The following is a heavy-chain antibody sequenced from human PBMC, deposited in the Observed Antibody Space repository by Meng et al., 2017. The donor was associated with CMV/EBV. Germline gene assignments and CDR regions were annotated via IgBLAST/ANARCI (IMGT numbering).Heavy chain of an antibody. V-gene: IGHV4-59*01. J-gene: IGHJ6*02. Sequence: GSLSLTCTVSGGSISSYYWSWIRQPPGKGLEWIGYIYYSGSTNYNPSLKSRVTISVDTSKNQFSLKLSSVTAADTAVYYCARLIAAAGLYYYYGMDVWGQGTTVTVSS. CDR3: ARLIAAAGLYYYYGMDV. D-gene: IGHD6-13*01. CDR1: GGSISSYY. CDR2: IYYSGST.